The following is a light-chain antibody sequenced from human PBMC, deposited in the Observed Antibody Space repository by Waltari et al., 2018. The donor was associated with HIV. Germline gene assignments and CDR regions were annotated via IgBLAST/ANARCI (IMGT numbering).Light chain of an antibody. J-gene: IGLJ1*01. Sequence: QSALTQPRSVSGSLGQSVTISCTGTNSDVGRYNYVSWFQQHPGKAPKLMIYDVSKPPSGVPDRVSGPKSGNTASLTISGLQAEDEADYYCCSYAGSIPFVFGSGTKLTVL. V-gene: IGLV2-11*01. CDR2: DVS. CDR1: NSDVGRYNY. CDR3: CSYAGSIPFV.